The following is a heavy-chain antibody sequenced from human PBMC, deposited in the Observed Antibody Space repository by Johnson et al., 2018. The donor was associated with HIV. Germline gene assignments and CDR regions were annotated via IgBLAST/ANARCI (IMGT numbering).Heavy chain of an antibody. J-gene: IGHJ3*02. CDR1: GFTVSSNY. CDR2: IYSGGST. V-gene: IGHV3-66*02. CDR3: ARDRIKDNWSPNDAFDI. D-gene: IGHD1-1*01. Sequence: VQLVESGGGVVQPGGSLRLSCAASGFTVSSNYMSWVRQAPGKGLEWVSVIYSGGSTYYADSVKGRFTISRDNSKNTLYLQMNSLRPEDTAVYYCARDRIKDNWSPNDAFDIWGQGTLVTVSS.